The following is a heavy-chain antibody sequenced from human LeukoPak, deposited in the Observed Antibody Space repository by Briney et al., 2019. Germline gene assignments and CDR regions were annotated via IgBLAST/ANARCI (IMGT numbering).Heavy chain of an antibody. Sequence: GGSLRLSCAASGFTFSSYSMNWVRQAPGKGLEWVSSISSSSSYIYYADSVKGRFTISRDNAKNSLYLQMNSLRAEDTAVYYCAREGYCSSGNSCDRGLDYWGQGALVTVSS. J-gene: IGHJ4*02. CDR2: ISSSSSYI. CDR3: AREGYCSSGNSCDRGLDY. V-gene: IGHV3-21*01. CDR1: GFTFSSYS. D-gene: IGHD2-15*01.